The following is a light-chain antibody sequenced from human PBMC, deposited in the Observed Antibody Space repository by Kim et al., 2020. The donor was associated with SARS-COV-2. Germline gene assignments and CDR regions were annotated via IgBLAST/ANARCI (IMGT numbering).Light chain of an antibody. CDR2: DVS. J-gene: IGLJ2*01. CDR1: SSDVGGYNY. V-gene: IGLV2-14*03. Sequence: QSALTQPASVSGSPGQSITISCTGTSSDVGGYNYVSWYQHHPGKAPKFMIYDVSKRPSGVSNRFSGSKSGNTASLTISGLQAEDEADYYCSSYTSSSTLVFGGGTQLT. CDR3: SSYTSSSTLV.